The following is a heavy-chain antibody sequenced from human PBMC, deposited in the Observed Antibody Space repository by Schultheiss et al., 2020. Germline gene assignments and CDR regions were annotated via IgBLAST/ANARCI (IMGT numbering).Heavy chain of an antibody. V-gene: IGHV3-30*18. D-gene: IGHD5-12*01. CDR3: AKVVGAYVLGDY. J-gene: IGHJ4*02. Sequence: GGSLRLSCAASGFTVSSTYMSWVRQAPGKGLEWVAVISSDGTKQYYADSVKGRFTVSRDNSKNTLYLQMNSLRAEDTAVYYCAKVVGAYVLGDYWGQGTLVTVSS. CDR1: GFTVSSTY. CDR2: ISSDGTKQ.